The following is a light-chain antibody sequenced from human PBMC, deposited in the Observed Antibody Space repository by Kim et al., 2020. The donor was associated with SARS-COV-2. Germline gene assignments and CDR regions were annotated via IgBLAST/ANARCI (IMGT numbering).Light chain of an antibody. CDR2: GSS. J-gene: IGKJ5*01. V-gene: IGKV1-17*01. CDR3: LQHNTNPFA. Sequence: PPVGDRVTNTDRASQDIRNNLGWYQQNPGSAPQRLIYGSSSVKRGVPTRFSGSGSGTEVTLTISRLQPEDFATYFCLQHNTNPFALGQGTRLEIK. CDR1: QDIRNN.